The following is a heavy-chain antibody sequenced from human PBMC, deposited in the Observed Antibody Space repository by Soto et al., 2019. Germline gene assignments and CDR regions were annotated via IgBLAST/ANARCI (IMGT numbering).Heavy chain of an antibody. V-gene: IGHV3-23*01. CDR1: GFTFSSYA. Sequence: GGSLRLSCAASGFTFSSYAMNWVRQAPGKGLEGVSSFSGFGISSYYTDPVKGRFTISRDNSTNMLYLQMNSRRAEDTAVYYCATGGGPRGYYGMDVWGQGTSVTVSS. J-gene: IGHJ6*02. CDR2: FSGFGISS. D-gene: IGHD2-15*01. CDR3: ATGGGPRGYYGMDV.